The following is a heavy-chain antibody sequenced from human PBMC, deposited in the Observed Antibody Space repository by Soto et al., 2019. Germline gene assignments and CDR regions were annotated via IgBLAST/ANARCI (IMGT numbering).Heavy chain of an antibody. Sequence: QVQLVQSGAEVKKPGASVKVSCKASGYNFITYDINWVRQAPGQGLEWMGWVNAHSGQTEFAQKFQGRLTMTTNTPITTAFLELRSLRSADTGNYYCARADACNFIYWLDTWGQGTLVTVAS. D-gene: IGHD2-2*01. CDR3: ARADACNFIYWLDT. CDR2: VNAHSGQT. CDR1: GYNFITYD. J-gene: IGHJ5*02. V-gene: IGHV1-8*01.